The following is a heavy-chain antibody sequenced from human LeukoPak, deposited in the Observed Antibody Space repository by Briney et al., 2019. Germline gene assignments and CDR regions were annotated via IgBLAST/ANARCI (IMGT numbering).Heavy chain of an antibody. CDR1: GFTFSTYW. CDR3: ARAPSEIGGYYPEYFRH. CDR2: VKSDGGT. J-gene: IGHJ1*01. Sequence: PGGSLRLSCAASGFTFSTYWMHWVRQAPRKGQGWVSRVKSDGGTNYADSAKGRFTISRDNAKKTVSLQMNSLRPEDTGVYYCARAPSEIGGYYPEYFRHWGQGTLVTVSS. D-gene: IGHD3-22*01. V-gene: IGHV3-74*01.